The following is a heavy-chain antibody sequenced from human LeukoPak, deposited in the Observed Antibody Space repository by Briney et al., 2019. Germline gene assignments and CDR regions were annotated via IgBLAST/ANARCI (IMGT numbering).Heavy chain of an antibody. V-gene: IGHV1-18*01. CDR2: ISAYNGNT. CDR3: ARASDWLLFIQDYYGMDV. D-gene: IGHD3-9*01. J-gene: IGHJ6*02. CDR1: GYTFTSYG. Sequence: ASVKVSCKASGYTFTSYGISWVRQAPGQGLEWMGWISAYNGNTNYAQKLQGRVTMTTDTSTSTAYMELRSLRSDDTAVYYCARASDWLLFIQDYYGMDVWGQGTTVTVSS.